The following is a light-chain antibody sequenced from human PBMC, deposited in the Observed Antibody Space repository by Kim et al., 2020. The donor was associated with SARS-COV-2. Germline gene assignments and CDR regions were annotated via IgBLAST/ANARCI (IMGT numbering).Light chain of an antibody. CDR3: HQYFSTPST. J-gene: IGKJ2*01. Sequence: RATITCQSSQSVLYSSNNKNYLAWYQQKPGQPPKLLIYWASTRESGVPDRFSGSGSGTDFTLTISSLQAEDVAVYYCHQYFSTPSTFGQGTKLEI. V-gene: IGKV4-1*01. CDR2: WAS. CDR1: QSVLYSSNNKNY.